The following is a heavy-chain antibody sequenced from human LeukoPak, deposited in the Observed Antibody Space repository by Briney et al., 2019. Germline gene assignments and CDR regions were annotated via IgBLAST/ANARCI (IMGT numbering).Heavy chain of an antibody. Sequence: SETLSLTCTVSGGSISSGDYYWSWIRQPPGKGLEWIGYIYYSGSTYYNPSLKSRVTISVDTSKNQFSLKLSSVTAADTAVYYCARVLMATYYYDSSPHWGQGTLVTVSS. J-gene: IGHJ4*02. CDR1: GGSISSGDYY. CDR3: ARVLMATYYYDSSPH. D-gene: IGHD3-22*01. CDR2: IYYSGST. V-gene: IGHV4-30-4*01.